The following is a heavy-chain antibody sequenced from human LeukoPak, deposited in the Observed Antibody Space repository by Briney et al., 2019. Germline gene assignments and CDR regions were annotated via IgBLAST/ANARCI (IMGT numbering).Heavy chain of an antibody. CDR3: ARLIVVVPAALFDY. J-gene: IGHJ4*02. CDR1: GFTYSSYG. V-gene: IGHV3-30*03. D-gene: IGHD2-2*01. CDR2: ISYDGSNK. Sequence: GGSLRLSCAASGFTYSSYGTHWVRQAPGKGLEWVAVISYDGSNKYYADSVKGRFTISRDNSKNTLYLQMNSLRAEDTAVYYCARLIVVVPAALFDYWGQGTLVTVSS.